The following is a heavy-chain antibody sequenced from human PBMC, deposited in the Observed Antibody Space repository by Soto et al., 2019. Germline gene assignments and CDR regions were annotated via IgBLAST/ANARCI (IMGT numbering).Heavy chain of an antibody. D-gene: IGHD2-15*01. V-gene: IGHV3-30*18. CDR3: AKGSGYCSGGSCWGDWFDP. CDR1: GFTSSSYG. Sequence: GGSLRLSCAASGFTSSSYGMHWVRQAPGKGLEWVAVISYDGSNKYYADSVKGRFTISRDNSKNTLYLQMNSLRAEDTAVYYCAKGSGYCSGGSCWGDWFDPWGQGTLVTVSS. J-gene: IGHJ5*02. CDR2: ISYDGSNK.